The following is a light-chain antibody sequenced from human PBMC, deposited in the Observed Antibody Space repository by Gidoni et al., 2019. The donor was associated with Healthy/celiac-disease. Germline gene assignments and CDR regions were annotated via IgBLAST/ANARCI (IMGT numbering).Light chain of an antibody. V-gene: IGKV1-27*01. Sequence: DIQMTQSPSSLSASVADRVTITCRASQGIRNYLAWYQQKPGKVPKLLIYAASTLQSGVPSRFSGSGSGTDFTLTISSLQPEDVATYYCQKYNSAPHTFGPGTKVDIK. CDR2: AAS. CDR1: QGIRNY. CDR3: QKYNSAPHT. J-gene: IGKJ3*01.